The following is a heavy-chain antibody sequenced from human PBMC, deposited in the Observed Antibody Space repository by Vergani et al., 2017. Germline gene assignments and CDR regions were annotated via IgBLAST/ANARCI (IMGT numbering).Heavy chain of an antibody. CDR3: AKDDFQVEQQLFPGWFDP. D-gene: IGHD6-13*01. CDR1: GGSISSGGYS. V-gene: IGHV4-30-2*02. CDR2: IYHSGST. J-gene: IGHJ5*02. Sequence: QLQLQESGSGLVKPSQTLSLTCAVSGGSISSGGYSWSWIRQPPGKGLEWIGYIYHSGSTYYNPSLKSRVTISVDRSKNQFSLKLSSVTAADTAVYYCAKDDFQVEQQLFPGWFDPWGQGTLVTVSS.